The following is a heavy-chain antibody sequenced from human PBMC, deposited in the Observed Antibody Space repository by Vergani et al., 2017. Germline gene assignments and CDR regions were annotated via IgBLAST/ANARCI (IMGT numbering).Heavy chain of an antibody. D-gene: IGHD6-19*01. CDR1: GGSINSGGYF. CDR2: IYYTGST. J-gene: IGHJ5*02. CDR3: ARAPVAGNCFDP. Sequence: QVQLQESGPGLVKPSQTLSLTCIVSGGSINSGGYFWSWIRQHPGKGLEWVGYIYYTGSTTYNPSLKSRVIVSVDTTKNQFSLKLTSVTAADTAIYYCARAPVAGNCFDPWGQGTLVTVSS. V-gene: IGHV4-31*02.